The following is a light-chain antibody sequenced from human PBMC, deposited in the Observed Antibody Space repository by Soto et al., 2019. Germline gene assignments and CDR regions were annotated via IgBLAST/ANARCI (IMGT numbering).Light chain of an antibody. CDR2: DVN. J-gene: IGLJ1*01. CDR1: SSDVGGY. V-gene: IGLV2-8*01. Sequence: QSALTQPPSASGSPGQSVTISCTGTSSDVGGYVSWYQQHPGKAPKVMIYDVNKRPSGVPDRFSGSKSGNTASLTVSGLQAEDEADYYCSSHAGSDNPVVFGTGTKLTVL. CDR3: SSHAGSDNPVV.